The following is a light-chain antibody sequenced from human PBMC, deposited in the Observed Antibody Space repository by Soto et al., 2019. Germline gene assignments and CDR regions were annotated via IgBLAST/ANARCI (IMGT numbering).Light chain of an antibody. CDR1: SSDVGSNRL. CDR3: SSYAGRSTFVV. V-gene: IGLV2-23*01. Sequence: QSALTQPASVSASPGEPITISCTGTSSDVGSNRLVSWYQQHPGKAPKLIIYEDDERPSGVSNRFSGSKSGNTASLTISGLQAEDEADYYCSSYAGRSTFVVFGGGTKLTVL. J-gene: IGLJ2*01. CDR2: EDD.